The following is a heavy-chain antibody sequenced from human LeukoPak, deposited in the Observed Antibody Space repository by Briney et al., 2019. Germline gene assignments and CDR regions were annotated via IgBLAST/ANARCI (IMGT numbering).Heavy chain of an antibody. V-gene: IGHV4-61*05. CDR1: GGSISSSSYY. D-gene: IGHD6-6*01. J-gene: IGHJ4*02. CDR2: ICYSGST. CDR3: ARVLYSSSKQYYFDY. Sequence: PSETLSLTCTVSGGSISSSSYYWGWIRQPPGKGLEWIGYICYSGSTNYNPSLKSRVTISVDTSKNQFSLKLSSVTAADTAVYYCARVLYSSSKQYYFDYWGQGTLVTVSS.